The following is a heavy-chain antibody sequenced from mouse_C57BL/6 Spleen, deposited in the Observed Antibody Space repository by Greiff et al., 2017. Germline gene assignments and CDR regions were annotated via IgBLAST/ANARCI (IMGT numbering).Heavy chain of an antibody. D-gene: IGHD1-1*01. CDR3: ARYEYYGSSPYAMDY. V-gene: IGHV7-3*01. J-gene: IGHJ4*01. CDR2: IRNKANGYTT. Sequence: EVNVVESGGGLVQPGGSLSLSCAASGFTFTDYYMSWVRQPPGKALEWLGFIRNKANGYTTEYSASVKGRFTISRDNSQSIIYLQMNALRAEDSATYYCARYEYYGSSPYAMDYWGQGTSVTVSS. CDR1: GFTFTDYY.